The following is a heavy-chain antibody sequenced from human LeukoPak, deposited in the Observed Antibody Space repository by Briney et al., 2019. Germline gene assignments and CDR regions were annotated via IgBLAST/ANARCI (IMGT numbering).Heavy chain of an antibody. J-gene: IGHJ4*02. CDR1: GFPFSSYA. Sequence: GGSLRLSCAASGFPFSSYAMSWFRQTPGKGLEWVSSIIASGGTTYYADSVKGRFTISRDNSKNTVYLQMNSLRAEDTAVYYCARDGDPKLERQLDYWGQGTLVTVSS. D-gene: IGHD1-1*01. CDR3: ARDGDPKLERQLDY. CDR2: IIASGGTT. V-gene: IGHV3-23*01.